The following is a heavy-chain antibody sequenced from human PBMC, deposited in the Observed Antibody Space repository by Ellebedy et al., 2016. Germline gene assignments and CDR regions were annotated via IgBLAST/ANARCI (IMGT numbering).Heavy chain of an antibody. CDR3: ARIGYDTSAHPADL. CDR1: GFTFSAYG. V-gene: IGHV3-33*01. Sequence: GGSLRLSCAASGFTFSAYGMHWVRQAPGKGLEWVAIIWYHGRQEYYADSVKGRFTISRDNSKSTLYLQMNSLRADDTAVYYCARIGYDTSAHPADLWGQGTLVTVSA. D-gene: IGHD5-12*01. J-gene: IGHJ5*02. CDR2: IWYHGRQE.